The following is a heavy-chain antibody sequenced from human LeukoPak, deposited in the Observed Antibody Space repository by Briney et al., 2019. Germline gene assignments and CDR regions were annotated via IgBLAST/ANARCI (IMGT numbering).Heavy chain of an antibody. CDR2: ISSSGSTI. CDR3: ARDRTPYYDNSGQLYYYYGMDV. J-gene: IGHJ6*02. CDR1: GFTFSSYE. D-gene: IGHD3-22*01. V-gene: IGHV3-48*03. Sequence: GGSLRLSCAASGFTFSSYEINWIRQAPGKGLEWVSYISSSGSTIHYADSVKGRFTISRDNAKSSLYLQMNGLRAEDTAVYYCARDRTPYYDNSGQLYYYYGMDVWGQGTTVTVSS.